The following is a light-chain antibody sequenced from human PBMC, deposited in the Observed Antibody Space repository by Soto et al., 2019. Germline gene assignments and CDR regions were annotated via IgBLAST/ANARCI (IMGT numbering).Light chain of an antibody. CDR3: QQYGSSRT. Sequence: DIVLTQSPGTLSLSPGERATLSCRASQTISSSYLAWYQQKPGQAPRLPIYGASSRATGIPDRFSGSGSGTDFTLTISRLEPEDFAVYYCQQYGSSRTFGQGTKV. V-gene: IGKV3-20*01. J-gene: IGKJ1*01. CDR1: QTISSSY. CDR2: GAS.